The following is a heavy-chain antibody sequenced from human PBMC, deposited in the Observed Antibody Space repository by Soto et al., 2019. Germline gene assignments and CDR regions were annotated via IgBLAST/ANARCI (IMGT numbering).Heavy chain of an antibody. J-gene: IGHJ4*02. CDR3: ATANNTSPFDY. V-gene: IGHV1-58*01. Sequence: APVKVSCKASGFTFADSAVQWVRQARGQSLEWIVRVFVDSGNTKSAEKFTERVSMSWDMSTSTAFMELRSLSSDDTAVYYCATANNTSPFDYWGLGTLVTVSS. D-gene: IGHD1-26*01. CDR2: VFVDSGNT. CDR1: GFTFADSA.